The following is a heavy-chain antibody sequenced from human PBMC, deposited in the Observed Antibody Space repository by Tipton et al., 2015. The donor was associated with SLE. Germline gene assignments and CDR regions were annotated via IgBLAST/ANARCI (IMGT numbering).Heavy chain of an antibody. CDR1: GGSISSNY. CDR3: AREVVANDGGLDY. D-gene: IGHD1-1*01. CDR2: ISDGGGT. V-gene: IGHV4-59*08. Sequence: TLSLTCSVSGGSISSNYWIWIRQPPGKGLEWIGYISDGGGTNHNPSLKSRVAISVDTSKNQFSLSLSSVTATDTAVYFCAREVVANDGGLDYWGQGTLVTVSS. J-gene: IGHJ4*02.